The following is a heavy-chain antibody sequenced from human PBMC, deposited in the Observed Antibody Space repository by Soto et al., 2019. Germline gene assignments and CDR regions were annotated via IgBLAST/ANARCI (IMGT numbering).Heavy chain of an antibody. CDR2: ISYDGSNK. CDR1: GFTFSSYA. J-gene: IGHJ6*02. CDR3: ARDSIDIVVVVAATPSMDV. D-gene: IGHD2-15*01. V-gene: IGHV3-30-3*01. Sequence: GGSLRLSCAASGFTFSSYAMHWVRQAPGKGLEWVAVISYDGSNKYYADSVKGRFTISRDNSKNTLYLQMNSLRAEDTAVYYCARDSIDIVVVVAATPSMDVWGQGTTVTVSS.